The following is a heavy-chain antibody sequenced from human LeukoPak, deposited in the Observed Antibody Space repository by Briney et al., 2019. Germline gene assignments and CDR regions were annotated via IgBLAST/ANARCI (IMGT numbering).Heavy chain of an antibody. CDR3: AGVRRAAYDAFYI. V-gene: IGHV4-59*01. CDR2: IYYSGST. CDR1: GGSISSYY. Sequence: SETLSLTCTVSGGSISSYYWSWIRQPPGKGLEWIGYIYYSGSTNYNPSLKSRVTISVDTSKNQFSLKLSSVTAAHPAVYYCAGVRRAAYDAFYIWGGGRMVTVSS. D-gene: IGHD2-15*01. J-gene: IGHJ3*02.